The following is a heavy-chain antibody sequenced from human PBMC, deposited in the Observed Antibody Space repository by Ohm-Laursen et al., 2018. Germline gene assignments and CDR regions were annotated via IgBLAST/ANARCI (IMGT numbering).Heavy chain of an antibody. Sequence: GTLSLTCTVSGGSVSSGSYYWSWIRQPPGKGLEWIGYIYYSGSTNYNPSLKSRVTISVDTSKNQFSLKLSSVTAADTAVYYCARDKYYYDSSGYYLGFDYWGQGTLVTVSS. V-gene: IGHV4-61*01. CDR1: GGSVSSGSYY. J-gene: IGHJ4*02. CDR2: IYYSGST. D-gene: IGHD3-22*01. CDR3: ARDKYYYDSSGYYLGFDY.